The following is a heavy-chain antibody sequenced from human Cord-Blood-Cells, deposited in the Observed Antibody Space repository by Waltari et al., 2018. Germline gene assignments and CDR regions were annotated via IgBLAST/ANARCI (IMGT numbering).Heavy chain of an antibody. J-gene: IGHJ4*02. D-gene: IGHD3-3*01. Sequence: QVQLQQWGAGLLKPSETLSLTCAVYGGSLRGYYWIWIRPPPGKGLEWIGEINHSGSTNYNPSLKSRVTISVDTSKNQFSLKLSSVTAADTAVYYCARGAEYYDFWSGYYAYMYYFDYWGQGTLVTVSS. V-gene: IGHV4-34*01. CDR3: ARGAEYYDFWSGYYAYMYYFDY. CDR1: GGSLRGYY. CDR2: INHSGST.